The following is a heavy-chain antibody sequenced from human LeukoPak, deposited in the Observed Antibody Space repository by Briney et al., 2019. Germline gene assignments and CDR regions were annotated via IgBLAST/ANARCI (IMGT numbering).Heavy chain of an antibody. CDR3: ARAPIVATTGPYFDY. D-gene: IGHD5-12*01. CDR2: IGAGDKYT. CDR1: GFTFSSYA. J-gene: IGHJ4*02. Sequence: GGSLRLSCAASGFTFSSYAMSWVRQAPGKGLEWVSSIGAGDKYTYYGDSVKGRFTISRDNSKNTLYLQMNSLRAEDTAVYYCARAPIVATTGPYFDYWGQGTLVTVSS. V-gene: IGHV3-23*01.